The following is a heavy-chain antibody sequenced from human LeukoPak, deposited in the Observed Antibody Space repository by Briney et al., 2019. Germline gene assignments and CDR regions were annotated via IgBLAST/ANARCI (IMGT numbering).Heavy chain of an antibody. CDR1: GYTFTSYY. Sequence: APVKVCCKASGYTFTSYYMHWVRQAPGQGLEWMGIINPSGGSTSYAQKFQGRVTMTRDTSTSTVYMELSSLRSEDTAVYYCAREANYYDSSGYNRYFDYWGQGTLVTVSS. D-gene: IGHD3-22*01. V-gene: IGHV1-46*01. CDR2: INPSGGST. CDR3: AREANYYDSSGYNRYFDY. J-gene: IGHJ4*02.